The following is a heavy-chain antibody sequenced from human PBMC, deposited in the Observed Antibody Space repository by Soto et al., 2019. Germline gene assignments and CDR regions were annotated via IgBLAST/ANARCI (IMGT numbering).Heavy chain of an antibody. CDR3: ASARYYYDSSGLDY. CDR1: GGTFSSYA. CDR2: IIPIFGTA. J-gene: IGHJ4*02. V-gene: IGHV1-69*13. Sequence: SVKVSCKASGGTFSSYAISWVRQAPGQGLEWMGGIIPIFGTANYAQKFQGRVTITADESTSTAYMELSSLRSEDTAVYYCASARYYYDSSGLDYWGQGTLVTVSS. D-gene: IGHD3-22*01.